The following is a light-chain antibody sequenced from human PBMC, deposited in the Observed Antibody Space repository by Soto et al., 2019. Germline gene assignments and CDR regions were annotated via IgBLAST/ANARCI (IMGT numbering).Light chain of an antibody. CDR1: QSISSW. CDR2: DAS. CDR3: QQYNSFP. Sequence: DIQMTQSPSTMSASVGDRVTITCRASQSISSWLAWYQQKPGKAPKLLIYDASSLESGVPSRFSGSGCGTEFTLNVSSLQPDDFATYYCQQYNSFPFGQGTKVEIK. V-gene: IGKV1-5*01. J-gene: IGKJ1*01.